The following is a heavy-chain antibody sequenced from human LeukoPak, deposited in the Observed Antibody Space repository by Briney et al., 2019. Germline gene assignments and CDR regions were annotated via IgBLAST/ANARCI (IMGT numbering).Heavy chain of an antibody. D-gene: IGHD3-22*01. CDR3: AKGIVGVIATNYLDY. CDR2: ISGSGINT. J-gene: IGHJ4*02. Sequence: GGSLRLSCAASGFTFRNYAVSWVRQAPGKGLEWVSAISGSGINTYYADSVKGRFTISRDNSKNTLYLQMNSLRAEDTAAYFCAKGIVGVIATNYLDYWGQGTLVTVSS. CDR1: GFTFRNYA. V-gene: IGHV3-23*01.